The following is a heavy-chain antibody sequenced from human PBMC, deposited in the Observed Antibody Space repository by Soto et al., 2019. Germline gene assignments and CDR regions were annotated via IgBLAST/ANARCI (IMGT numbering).Heavy chain of an antibody. CDR1: GFTFSSYA. J-gene: IGHJ5*02. V-gene: IGHV3-30-3*01. CDR2: ISYDGSNK. D-gene: IGHD3-16*02. CDR3: ARDFSGWVITFGGVIARTDQCNWFDP. Sequence: GGSLRLSCAASGFTFSSYAMHWVRQAPGKGLEWVAVISYDGSNKYYADSVKGRFTISRDNSKNTLYLQMNSLRAEDTAVYYCARDFSGWVITFGGVIARTDQCNWFDPWGQGTLVTVSS.